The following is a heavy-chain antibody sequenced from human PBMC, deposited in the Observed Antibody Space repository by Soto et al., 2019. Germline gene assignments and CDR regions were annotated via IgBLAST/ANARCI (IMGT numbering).Heavy chain of an antibody. CDR2: ISSSSSYI. J-gene: IGHJ3*02. CDR1: GFTFSSYS. Sequence: GGSLRLSCAASGFTFSSYSMNWVRQAPGKGLEWVSSISSSSSYIYYADSVKGRFTISRDNAKNSLYLQMNSLRAEDTAVYYCARDSLQNDAFDIWGQGTMVTVS. CDR3: ARDSLQNDAFDI. D-gene: IGHD4-4*01. V-gene: IGHV3-21*01.